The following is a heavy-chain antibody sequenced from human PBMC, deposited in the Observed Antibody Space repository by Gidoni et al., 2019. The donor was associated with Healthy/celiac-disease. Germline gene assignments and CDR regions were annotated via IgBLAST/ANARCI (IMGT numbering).Heavy chain of an antibody. CDR3: ATRWNPGAFDI. J-gene: IGHJ3*02. Sequence: EVQLVESGGGLVKPGGSLRLSCAASGFTFSSYSMNWVRQAPGKGLECVSSISSSSSYIYYADSVKGRFTISRDNAKNSLYLQMNSLRAEDTAAYYCATRWNPGAFDIWGQGTMVTVSS. V-gene: IGHV3-21*01. D-gene: IGHD1-1*01. CDR2: ISSSSSYI. CDR1: GFTFSSYS.